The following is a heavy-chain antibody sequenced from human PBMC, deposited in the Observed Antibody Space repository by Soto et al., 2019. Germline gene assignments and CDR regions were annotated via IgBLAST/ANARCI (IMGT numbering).Heavy chain of an antibody. D-gene: IGHD1-1*01. V-gene: IGHV4-38-2*02. CDR2: IYHRGSI. J-gene: IGHJ4*02. CDR3: ARDLGTGFYHFDF. Sequence: TWTVAGGSIINGVDCGCIRMPQGTGLEWIGSIYHRGSIYSNLSLKSRVTISADTSQNQISLKLISVTAADTALYYCARDLGTGFYHFDFWVQRT. CDR1: GGSIINGVD.